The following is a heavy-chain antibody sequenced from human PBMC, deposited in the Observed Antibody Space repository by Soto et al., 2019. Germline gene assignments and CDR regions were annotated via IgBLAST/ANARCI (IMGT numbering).Heavy chain of an antibody. CDR3: ARDHGDYVFDY. CDR1: CYTFPSYG. Sequence: ASVKVSFQASCYTFPSYGIILVRQAPGQGLEWMGWISAYNGNTNYAQKLQGRVTMTTDTSTSTAYMELRSLRSDDTAVYYCARDHGDYVFDYWGQGTLVTVSS. V-gene: IGHV1-18*01. D-gene: IGHD4-17*01. J-gene: IGHJ4*02. CDR2: ISAYNGNT.